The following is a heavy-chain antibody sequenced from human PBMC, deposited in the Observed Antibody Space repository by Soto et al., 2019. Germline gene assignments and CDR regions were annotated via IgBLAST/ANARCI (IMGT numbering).Heavy chain of an antibody. J-gene: IGHJ4*02. CDR3: ARGENGPDY. D-gene: IGHD2-8*01. CDR1: GFTFSSYA. Sequence: QVQLVESGGGVVQPGRSLRLSCAASGFTFSSYAMHWVRQAPGKGLEWVAVISDDGSNKYYADSVKGRFTISRDNSKNTLYLQMNSLRAEDTAVYYCARGENGPDYWGQGTLVTVSS. V-gene: IGHV3-30-3*01. CDR2: ISDDGSNK.